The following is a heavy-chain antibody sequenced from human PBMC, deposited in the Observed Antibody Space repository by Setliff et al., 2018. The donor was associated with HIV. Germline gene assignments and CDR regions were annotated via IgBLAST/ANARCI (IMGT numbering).Heavy chain of an antibody. V-gene: IGHV1-18*01. CDR1: GYSFTSYA. Sequence: ASVKVSCKPSGYSFTSYALSWVRQAPAQGLEWMGWISTSEGDTEYAQKLQGRVTMTIDPSTSTAYMELRSLRSDDTAIYYCARLAHTRKLVDGVAVRAFDIWGQGTRVTVS. CDR3: ARLAHTRKLVDGVAVRAFDI. D-gene: IGHD6-19*01. J-gene: IGHJ3*02. CDR2: ISTSEGDT.